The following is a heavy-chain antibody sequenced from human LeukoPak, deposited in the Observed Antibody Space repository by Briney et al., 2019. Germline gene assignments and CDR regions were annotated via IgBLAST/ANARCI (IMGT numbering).Heavy chain of an antibody. CDR3: ARDRKDFWSGYYTGTSWGFDY. Sequence: GGSLRLSCAASGFTFSSYWMSWVRRAPGKGLEWVANIKQDGSEKYYVDSVKGRFTISRDNAKNSLYLQMNSLRAEDTAVYYCARDRKDFWSGYYTGTSWGFDYWGQGTLVTVSS. D-gene: IGHD3-3*01. V-gene: IGHV3-7*01. CDR1: GFTFSSYW. CDR2: IKQDGSEK. J-gene: IGHJ4*02.